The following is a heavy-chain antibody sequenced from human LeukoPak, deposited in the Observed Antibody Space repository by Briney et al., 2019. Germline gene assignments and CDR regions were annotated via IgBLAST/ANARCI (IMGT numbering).Heavy chain of an antibody. D-gene: IGHD3-10*01. CDR2: IYSSGIT. CDR1: GFTVSSNY. V-gene: IGHV3-53*01. J-gene: IGHJ6*03. CDR3: ARSLRVRGVPDYMDV. Sequence: GGSLRLSCAASGFTVSSNYMSWVRQAPGKGLEWVSVIYSSGITYYADSVKGGFTISRDNSKNTLYLQMNSLSAEDTAVYYCARSLRVRGVPDYMDVWGKGTTVTISS.